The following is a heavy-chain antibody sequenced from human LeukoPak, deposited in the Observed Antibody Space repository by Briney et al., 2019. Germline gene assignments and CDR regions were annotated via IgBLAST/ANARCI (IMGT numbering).Heavy chain of an antibody. CDR1: GFTFSDYY. CDR2: ISSSGSTI. J-gene: IGHJ4*02. CDR3: AKDMGYYYGSGSYPPENDY. Sequence: GGSLRLSCAASGFTFSDYYMSWIRQAPGKGLEWVSYISSSGSTIYYADSVKGRFTISRDNAKDSLYLQMNSLRAEDTAVYYCAKDMGYYYGSGSYPPENDYWGQGTLVTVSS. D-gene: IGHD3-10*01. V-gene: IGHV3-11*04.